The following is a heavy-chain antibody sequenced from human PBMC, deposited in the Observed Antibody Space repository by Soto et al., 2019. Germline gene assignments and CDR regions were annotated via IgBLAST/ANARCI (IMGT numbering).Heavy chain of an antibody. CDR2: IFHGGNT. J-gene: IGHJ3*01. CDR3: ARARWYDAFDV. V-gene: IGHV4-38-2*01. CDR1: GFFISSGNY. Sequence: SETLSLTCAVSGFFISSGNYWGWIRKPPGKGLEWIGSIFHGGNTYYNPSLKSRVTISVDMSKNQFSLKLNSVAAADTAVYYCARARWYDAFDVWGQGTVVTVS. D-gene: IGHD2-15*01.